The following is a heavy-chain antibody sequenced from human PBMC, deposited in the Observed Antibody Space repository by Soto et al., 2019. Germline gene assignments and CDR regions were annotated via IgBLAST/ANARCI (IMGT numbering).Heavy chain of an antibody. CDR1: GYSISSGYH. V-gene: IGHV4-38-2*02. CDR3: ARQDRVVAEGRWFDP. CDR2: VHYSGNT. J-gene: IGHJ5*02. D-gene: IGHD2-15*01. Sequence: SETLSLTCTVSGYSISSGYHWAWIRQPPVKGLEWLGSVHYSGNTYYNPSLKSRLTISVDKSKNQFSLNLSSVTAADTAVYYCARQDRVVAEGRWFDPWGQGTMVTVSS.